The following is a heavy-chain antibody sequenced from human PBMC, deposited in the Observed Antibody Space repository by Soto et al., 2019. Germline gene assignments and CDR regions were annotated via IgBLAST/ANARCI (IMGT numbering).Heavy chain of an antibody. J-gene: IGHJ6*02. CDR3: ARDMGTPEFFSDYYYGMDV. CDR2: ISSSSSYI. V-gene: IGHV3-21*01. Sequence: EVQLVESGGGLVKPGGSLRLSCAASGFTFSSYSMNWVRQAPGKGLEWVSSISSSSSYIYYADSVKGRFTISRDNAKNSLYLQMNSLRAEDTAVYYCARDMGTPEFFSDYYYGMDVWGQGTTVTVSS. D-gene: IGHD3-3*01. CDR1: GFTFSSYS.